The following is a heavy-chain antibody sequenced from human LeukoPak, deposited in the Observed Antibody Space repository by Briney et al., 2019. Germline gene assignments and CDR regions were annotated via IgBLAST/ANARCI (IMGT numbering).Heavy chain of an antibody. D-gene: IGHD6-19*01. V-gene: IGHV1-2*02. CDR1: GYTFTGHY. CDR3: ARGGDSSGWYVNYGMDV. CDR2: INPNSGGT. Sequence: ASVKVSCKASGYTFTGHYMHWVRQAPGQGLEWMGWINPNSGGTNYAQKFQGRVTMTRDTSISTAYMELSRLRSDDTAVYYCARGGDSSGWYVNYGMDVWGQGTTVTVSS. J-gene: IGHJ6*02.